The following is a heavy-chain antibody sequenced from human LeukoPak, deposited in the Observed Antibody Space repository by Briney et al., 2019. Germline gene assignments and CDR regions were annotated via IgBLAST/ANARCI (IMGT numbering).Heavy chain of an antibody. Sequence: PSETLSLTCTVSGDSISYSSSYYWAWIRQSPGKGLEWIGRIYTSGSTNYNPSLKSRVTMSVDTSKNQFSLKLSSVTAADTAVYYCARQKLELGSVEDVDYYYMDVWGKGTTVTVSS. CDR1: GDSISYSSSYY. CDR2: IYTSGST. J-gene: IGHJ6*03. CDR3: ARQKLELGSVEDVDYYYMDV. D-gene: IGHD1-7*01. V-gene: IGHV4-39*07.